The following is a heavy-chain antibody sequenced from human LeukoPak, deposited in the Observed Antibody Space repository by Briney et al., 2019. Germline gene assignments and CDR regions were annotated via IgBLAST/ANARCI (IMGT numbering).Heavy chain of an antibody. J-gene: IGHJ4*02. D-gene: IGHD5-12*01. CDR1: GFTFSSYE. Sequence: PGGSLRLSCAASGFTFSSYEMNWVRQAPGKGLEWISYISSSGSTIYYADSVRGRFTISRDNTKNSLFLQMNSLRAEDTAVYYCARVVRGYNAYDFFDYWGQGTLVTVSS. CDR3: ARVVRGYNAYDFFDY. V-gene: IGHV3-48*03. CDR2: ISSSGSTI.